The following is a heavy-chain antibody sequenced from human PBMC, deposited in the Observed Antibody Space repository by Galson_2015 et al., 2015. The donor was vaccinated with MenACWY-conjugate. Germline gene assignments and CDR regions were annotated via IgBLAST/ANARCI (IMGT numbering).Heavy chain of an antibody. CDR1: GFSSSTSG. J-gene: IGHJ6*03. D-gene: IGHD2/OR15-2a*01. V-gene: IGHV3-21*01. CDR3: ARGANIYFYLMDV. CDR2: ITGTSTYI. Sequence: SLRLSCAASGFSSSTSGMSWVRQAPGKGLEWVSSITGTSTYIHYADSVKGRFTISGDNAQNSVYLQMNSLRAEDTAVYYCARGANIYFYLMDVWGKGTTVTVSS.